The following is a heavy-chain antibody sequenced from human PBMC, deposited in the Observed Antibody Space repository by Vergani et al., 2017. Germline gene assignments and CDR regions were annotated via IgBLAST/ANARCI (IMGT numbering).Heavy chain of an antibody. J-gene: IGHJ1*01. CDR3: ARAPSSLLYRAGFFQH. V-gene: IGHV3-33*01. CDR1: GFTFNQYG. Sequence: QVQLVESGGGVVQPGRSLRLSCAASGFTFNQYGMHWVRQAPGKGLEWVAVTWYDGNNKQYADSVKGRFTISRDNSKSTMYLQMNSLRDEDTGVYYCARAPSSLLYRAGFFQHWGQGTLVTVSS. D-gene: IGHD2-2*02. CDR2: TWYDGNNK.